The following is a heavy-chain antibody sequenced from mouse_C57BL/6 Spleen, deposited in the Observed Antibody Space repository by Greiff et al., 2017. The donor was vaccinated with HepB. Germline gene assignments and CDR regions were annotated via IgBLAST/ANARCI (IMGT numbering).Heavy chain of an antibody. J-gene: IGHJ3*01. Sequence: VQLQQPGAELVRPGSSVKLSCKASGYTFTSYWMHWVKQRPIQGLEWIGNIDPSDSETHYNQKFKDKATLTVDKSSSTAYMQLSSLTSEDSAVYYCAGDYYGSTPWCAYWGQGTLVTVSA. D-gene: IGHD1-1*01. CDR2: IDPSDSET. CDR3: AGDYYGSTPWCAY. V-gene: IGHV1-52*01. CDR1: GYTFTSYW.